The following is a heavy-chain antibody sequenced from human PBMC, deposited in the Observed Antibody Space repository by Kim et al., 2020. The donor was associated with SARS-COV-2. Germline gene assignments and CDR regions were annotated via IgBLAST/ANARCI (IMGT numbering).Heavy chain of an antibody. J-gene: IGHJ5*02. D-gene: IGHD3-3*01. V-gene: IGHV3-21*01. CDR3: ARAPRITYNWFDP. Sequence: GGSLRLSCAASGFTFSSYSMNWVRQAPGKGLEWVSSISSSSSYIYYADSVKGRFTISRDNAKNSLYLQMNSLRAEDTAVYYCARAPRITYNWFDPWGQGTLVTVSS. CDR2: ISSSSSYI. CDR1: GFTFSSYS.